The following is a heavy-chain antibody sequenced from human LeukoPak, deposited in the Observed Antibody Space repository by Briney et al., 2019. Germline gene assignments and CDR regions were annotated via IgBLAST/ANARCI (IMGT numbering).Heavy chain of an antibody. V-gene: IGHV3-23*01. CDR1: GFTFSVYA. Sequence: GGSPRLSCAASGFTFSVYAMSWVRQAPGRGLEWVTALSGSGGTTEYADSVKGRFTISRDNSKNTLYLQMNSLRAEDTAVYYCARGLIGVLRQNYFDYWGQGTLATVSS. J-gene: IGHJ4*02. CDR2: LSGSGGTT. CDR3: ARGLIGVLRQNYFDY. D-gene: IGHD2-8*01.